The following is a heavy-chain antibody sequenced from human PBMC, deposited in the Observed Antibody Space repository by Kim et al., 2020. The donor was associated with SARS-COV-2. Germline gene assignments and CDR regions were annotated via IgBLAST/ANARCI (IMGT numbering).Heavy chain of an antibody. Sequence: SETLSLTCTVSGGSISSYYWSWIRQPPGKGLEWIGYIYYSGSTNYNPSLKSRVTISVDTSKNQFSLKLSSVTAADTAVYYCARGSSSWVGAYFDLWGRGTLVSASS. CDR2: IYYSGST. CDR1: GGSISSYY. D-gene: IGHD6-13*01. J-gene: IGHJ2*01. V-gene: IGHV4-59*01. CDR3: ARGSSSWVGAYFDL.